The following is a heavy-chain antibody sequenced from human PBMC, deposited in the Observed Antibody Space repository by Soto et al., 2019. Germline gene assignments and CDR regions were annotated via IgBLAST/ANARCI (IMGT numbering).Heavy chain of an antibody. D-gene: IGHD2-8*01. CDR3: ARASGHIYATLHGPFDH. V-gene: IGHV3-30-3*01. J-gene: IGHJ4*02. Sequence: QVQLVESGGGVVQPGRSLRLSCAASGFTFNRHPLHWVRQAPGKGLEWVAVISHDGNNKYYADSVKGRFTISRDNSMNMLYLQMHGLRNEDTAIFYCARASGHIYATLHGPFDHWGQGALVTVSS. CDR1: GFTFNRHP. CDR2: ISHDGNNK.